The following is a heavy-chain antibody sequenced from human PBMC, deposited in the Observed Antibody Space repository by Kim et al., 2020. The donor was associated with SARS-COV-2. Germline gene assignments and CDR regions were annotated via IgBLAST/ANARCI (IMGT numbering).Heavy chain of an antibody. J-gene: IGHJ4*02. Sequence: SETLSLTCTVSGGSISSCGYYWSWIRPHPGKGLEWIGYIYYSGSTYYNPSLKSRVTISVDTSKNQFSLKLSSVTAADTAVYYCASYWGGDCYSRGVLWGQGTLGTVSS. CDR3: ASYWGGDCYSRGVL. D-gene: IGHD2-21*02. CDR2: IYYSGST. CDR1: GGSISSCGYY. V-gene: IGHV4-31*03.